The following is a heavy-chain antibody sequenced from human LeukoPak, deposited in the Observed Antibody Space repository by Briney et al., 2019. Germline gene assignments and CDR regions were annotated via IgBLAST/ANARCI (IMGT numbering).Heavy chain of an antibody. CDR3: ARARSAARDRKELDY. CDR2: FDPEDGET. CDR1: GYTLTELS. V-gene: IGHV1-24*01. D-gene: IGHD6-6*01. J-gene: IGHJ4*02. Sequence: GASVKVSCKVSGYTLTELSMHWVRQAPGKGLEWMGGFDPEDGETIYAQKFQGRVTMTEDTSTSTAYMELRSLRSDDTAVYYCARARSAARDRKELDYWGQGTLVTVSS.